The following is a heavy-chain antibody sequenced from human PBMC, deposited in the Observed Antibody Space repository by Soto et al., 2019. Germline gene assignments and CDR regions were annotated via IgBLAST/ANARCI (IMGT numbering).Heavy chain of an antibody. J-gene: IGHJ6*02. CDR2: INPSGGST. CDR1: GYTFTSYY. Sequence: ASVKVSCKASGYTFTSYYMHWVRQAPGQGLEWMGIINPSGGSTSYAQKFQGRVTMTRDTSTSTVYMELSSLRSEDTAVYYCARDGSHITIFDITGGMAVWGQGTTVTVSS. V-gene: IGHV1-46*01. D-gene: IGHD3-3*01. CDR3: ARDGSHITIFDITGGMAV.